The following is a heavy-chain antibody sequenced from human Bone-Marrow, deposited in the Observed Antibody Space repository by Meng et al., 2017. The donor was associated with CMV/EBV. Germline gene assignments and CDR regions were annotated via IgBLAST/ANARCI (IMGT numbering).Heavy chain of an antibody. CDR2: IYYSGST. D-gene: IGHD6-13*01. CDR1: GGSISSGDYY. CDR3: ARTAAAVNEWDY. Sequence: SETLSLTCTVSGGSISSGDYYWSWIRQPPGKGLEWIGSIYYSGSTYYNPSLKSRVTISVDTSKNQFSLKLSSVTAADTAVYYCARTAAAVNEWDYWDQGTLVTASS. V-gene: IGHV4-39*07. J-gene: IGHJ4*02.